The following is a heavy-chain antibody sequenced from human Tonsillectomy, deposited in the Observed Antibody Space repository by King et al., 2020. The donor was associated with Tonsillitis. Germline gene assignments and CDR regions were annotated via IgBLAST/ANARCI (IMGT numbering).Heavy chain of an antibody. D-gene: IGHD3-3*01. CDR3: ARAYYDFWSDXYYFXY. CDR2: IYYSGST. CDR1: GYSISSGYY. V-gene: IGHV4-38-2*02. Sequence: VQLQESGPGLVKPSETLSLTCTVSGYSISSGYYWGWIRQPPGKGLEWIGSIYYSGSTYYNLSLKSRVTISVDTSKNQFSLKLSSVTAADTAVYYCARAYYDFWSDXYYFXYWGQXTLVTVSX. J-gene: IGHJ4*02.